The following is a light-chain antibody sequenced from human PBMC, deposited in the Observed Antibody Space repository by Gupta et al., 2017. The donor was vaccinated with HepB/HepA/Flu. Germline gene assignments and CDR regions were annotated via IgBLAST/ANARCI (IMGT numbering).Light chain of an antibody. J-gene: IGKJ1*01. CDR1: QSISTY. CDR2: DAS. V-gene: IGKV3-11*01. Sequence: TQSPATLSLSPGERATFSCRASQSISTYLAWYQQKPGQTPRLLIYDASNRATGIPARFSGSGSGTDFTLTISSREPEDFAVYYCQLRSNWPPWTFGQGSRVEIK. CDR3: QLRSNWPPWT.